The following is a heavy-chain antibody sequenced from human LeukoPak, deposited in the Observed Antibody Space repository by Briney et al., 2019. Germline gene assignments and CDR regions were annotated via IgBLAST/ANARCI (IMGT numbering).Heavy chain of an antibody. D-gene: IGHD4-23*01. J-gene: IGHJ4*02. CDR2: TSSNWDST. Sequence: GESLRLSCAASGFTFSSYGMHWVRQAPGKGLEYVSATSSNWDSTYYANSVRGRFTISRDNTKNTLYLQMGSLRAEDTAVYYCASSYGSNKNPFDYWGQGTLVTVSS. V-gene: IGHV3-64*01. CDR3: ASSYGSNKNPFDY. CDR1: GFTFSSYG.